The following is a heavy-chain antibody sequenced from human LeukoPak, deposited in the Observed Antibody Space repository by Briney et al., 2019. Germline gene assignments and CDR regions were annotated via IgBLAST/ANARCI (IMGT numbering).Heavy chain of an antibody. Sequence: ASVKVSCKASGYTFTGYYMNWVRQAPGQGLEWMGWINPDSGGTTLAQEFQGRVTMTRDTSISTAYMELSRLRSDDTAVYYCARDWRLDYWGQGTPVTVSS. D-gene: IGHD6-25*01. CDR1: GYTFTGYY. CDR3: ARDWRLDY. J-gene: IGHJ4*02. CDR2: INPDSGGT. V-gene: IGHV1-2*02.